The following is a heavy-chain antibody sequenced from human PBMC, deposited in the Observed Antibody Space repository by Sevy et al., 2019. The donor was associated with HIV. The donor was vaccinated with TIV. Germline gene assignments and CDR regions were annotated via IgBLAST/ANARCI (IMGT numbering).Heavy chain of an antibody. CDR2: IYYSGST. Sequence: SETLSLTCTVSGVSISSYYWSWIRQPPGKGLEWIGYIYYSGSTNYNPSLKSRVTISVDTSKNQFSLKLSSVTAADTAVYYCARASPAAPDYFDYWGQGTLVTVSS. D-gene: IGHD2-2*01. CDR1: GVSISSYY. V-gene: IGHV4-59*01. CDR3: ARASPAAPDYFDY. J-gene: IGHJ4*02.